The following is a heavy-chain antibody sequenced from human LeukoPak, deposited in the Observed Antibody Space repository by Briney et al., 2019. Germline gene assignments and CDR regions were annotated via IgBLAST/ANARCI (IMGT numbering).Heavy chain of an antibody. Sequence: ETLSLTCTVSGYSISSGYYWGWVRQAPGKGLEWVSAISGSGGSTYYADSVKGRFTISRDNSKNTLYLQMNSLRAEDTAVYYCAKDTPDIVATRTFDYWGQGTLVTVSS. CDR3: AKDTPDIVATRTFDY. J-gene: IGHJ4*02. V-gene: IGHV3-23*01. CDR1: GYSISSGYY. CDR2: ISGSGGST. D-gene: IGHD5-12*01.